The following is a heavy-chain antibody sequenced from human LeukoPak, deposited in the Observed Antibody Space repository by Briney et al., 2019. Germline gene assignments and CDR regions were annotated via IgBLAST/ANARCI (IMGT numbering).Heavy chain of an antibody. CDR2: ISGRGGST. CDR1: GFTFSNYA. J-gene: IGHJ5*02. CDR3: AKVAVVVVVPAAIRWFDP. D-gene: IGHD2-2*02. Sequence: GGSLRLSCAASGFTFSNYAMSWVRQAPGKGLEWVSAISGRGGSTYYADSVKGRFTISRDNSKNTLYLQMNSLRAEDTAVYYCAKVAVVVVVPAAIRWFDPWGQGILVTVSS. V-gene: IGHV3-23*01.